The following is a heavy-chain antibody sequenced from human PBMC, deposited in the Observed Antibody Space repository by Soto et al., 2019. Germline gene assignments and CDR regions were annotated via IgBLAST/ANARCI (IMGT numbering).Heavy chain of an antibody. CDR2: INNDGSST. Sequence: EVQLVESGGGLVQPGGSLRLSCAASGFTFSSFWMHWVRQAPGEGLVWVSRINNDGSSTAYADSVKGRFTISRDNAKSTLYLQVTSLRAEDTAVYYCARDPLIGNTDYGLDVWGQGTTVTVSS. V-gene: IGHV3-74*01. CDR1: GFTFSSFW. J-gene: IGHJ6*02. D-gene: IGHD2-21*01. CDR3: ARDPLIGNTDYGLDV.